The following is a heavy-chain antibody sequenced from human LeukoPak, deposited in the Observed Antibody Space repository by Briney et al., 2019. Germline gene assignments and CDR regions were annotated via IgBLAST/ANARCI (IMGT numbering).Heavy chain of an antibody. J-gene: IGHJ5*02. D-gene: IGHD4-17*01. V-gene: IGHV3-23*01. CDR2: ISGSGGST. Sequence: GGSLRLSCAASGFTFSSYAMSWVRQAPGKGLEWVSAISGSGGSTYYADSVKGRFTISRDNSKNTLYLQMNSPRAEDTAVYYCGLAPPIYDYGDYRWGQGTLVTVSS. CDR3: GLAPPIYDYGDYR. CDR1: GFTFSSYA.